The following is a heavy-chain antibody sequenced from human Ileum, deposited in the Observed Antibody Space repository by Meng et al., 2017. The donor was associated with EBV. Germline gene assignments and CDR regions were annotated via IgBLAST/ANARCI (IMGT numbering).Heavy chain of an antibody. CDR1: GFTFSTYW. Sequence: VVSVCAFCPPGWSLILSCAVSGFTFSTYWLHWDRRAPVKGLVLISRINENWGTTTYADSVRGRFTISSDNTMNTLYREINNLRDDDTAVYFCSRDLAGPFDDWGQGTLVTVSS. CDR3: SRDLAGPFDD. V-gene: IGHV3-74*03. J-gene: IGHJ4*02. CDR2: INENWGTT.